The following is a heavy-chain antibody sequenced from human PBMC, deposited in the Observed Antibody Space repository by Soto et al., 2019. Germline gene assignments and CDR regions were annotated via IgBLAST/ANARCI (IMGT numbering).Heavy chain of an antibody. V-gene: IGHV5-51*01. Sequence: GESLKISCKGSGYSFTSYWIGWVRQMPGKGLEWVGIIYPGDSDTRYSPSFQGQVTISADKSISTAYLQWSSLKASDTAMYYCAVGYCSSTSCYWYYFDYWGQGTLVTVSS. CDR3: AVGYCSSTSCYWYYFDY. CDR2: IYPGDSDT. CDR1: GYSFTSYW. J-gene: IGHJ4*02. D-gene: IGHD2-2*01.